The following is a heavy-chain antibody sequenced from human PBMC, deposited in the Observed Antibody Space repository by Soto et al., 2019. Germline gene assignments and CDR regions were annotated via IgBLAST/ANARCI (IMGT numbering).Heavy chain of an antibody. CDR3: AGGGVRGVITRTRDYYGMDV. D-gene: IGHD3-10*01. J-gene: IGHJ6*02. CDR2: IYPGVSDT. V-gene: IGHV5-51*01. Sequence: RERLKISGTGSGCTFTSYWIGWVRQMARKGLEWMGIIYPGVSDTRYSPPFQRQVTIAADKSIRTAYLQWSSLEASDTAMYYCAGGGVRGVITRTRDYYGMDVWGQGTTVTVSS. CDR1: GCTFTSYW.